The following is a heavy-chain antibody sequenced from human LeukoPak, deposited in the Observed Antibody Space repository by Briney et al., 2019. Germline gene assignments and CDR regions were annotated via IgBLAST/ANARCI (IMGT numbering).Heavy chain of an antibody. Sequence: GGSLRLSCAASGFTLNSYPMSWVRQAPGKGLEWVSTIGAGGGGTYYADSVKGRFTFSTDNSKNTLYLQMNSLKAEDTAVYYCAKGLAVATSYFDYWGLGTLVTVSS. CDR3: AKGLAVATSYFDY. CDR1: GFTLNSYP. CDR2: IGAGGGGT. J-gene: IGHJ4*02. V-gene: IGHV3-23*01. D-gene: IGHD6-19*01.